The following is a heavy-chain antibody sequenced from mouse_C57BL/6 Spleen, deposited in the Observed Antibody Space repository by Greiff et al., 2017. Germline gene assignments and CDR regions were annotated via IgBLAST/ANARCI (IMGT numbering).Heavy chain of an antibody. Sequence: QVTLKESGAELVKPGASVKISCKASGYAFSSYWMNWVKQRPGKGLEWIGQIYPGDGDTNYNGKFKGKATLTADKSSSTGYMQLSSLTSEDSAVYFCARSGDYDWFAYWGQGTLVTVSA. D-gene: IGHD2-4*01. V-gene: IGHV1-80*01. CDR3: ARSGDYDWFAY. J-gene: IGHJ3*01. CDR1: GYAFSSYW. CDR2: IYPGDGDT.